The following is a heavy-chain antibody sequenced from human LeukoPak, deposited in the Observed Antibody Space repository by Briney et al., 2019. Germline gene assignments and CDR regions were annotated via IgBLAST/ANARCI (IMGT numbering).Heavy chain of an antibody. V-gene: IGHV3-74*01. J-gene: IGHJ6*01. CDR2: ITNDVSST. Sequence: GRSLRLSCAASGFTLSKYWIHWVRQAPGSGLVWVSLITNDVSSTSYADSVKGRFTISRDNAKNTLYLQMNSLRAEDTALYYCARVRLGYCSGGSCSRGGTPMDVWGKGTTVTISS. D-gene: IGHD2-15*01. CDR1: GFTLSKYW. CDR3: ARVRLGYCSGGSCSRGGTPMDV.